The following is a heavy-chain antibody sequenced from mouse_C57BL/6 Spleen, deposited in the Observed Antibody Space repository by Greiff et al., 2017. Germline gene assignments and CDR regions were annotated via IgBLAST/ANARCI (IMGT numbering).Heavy chain of an antibody. CDR1: GFTFSDYG. CDR2: ISSGSSTN. V-gene: IGHV5-17*01. J-gene: IGHJ3*01. CDR3: ARKDYDVGWFAY. D-gene: IGHD2-4*01. Sequence: EVKLVESGGGLVKPGGSLKLSCAASGFTFSDYGMHWVRQAPEKGLEWVAYISSGSSTNYYADTVKGRFTISRDNSKNTLFLQMTSLRSEDTAMYYFARKDYDVGWFAYWGQGTLVTVSA.